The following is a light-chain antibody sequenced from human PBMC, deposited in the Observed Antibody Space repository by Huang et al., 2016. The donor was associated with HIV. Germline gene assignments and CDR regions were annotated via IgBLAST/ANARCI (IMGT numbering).Light chain of an antibody. CDR3: QQYHSTPYT. J-gene: IGKJ2*01. CDR1: QAIAKS. CDR2: AAS. V-gene: IGKV1-NL1*01. Sequence: DIQMTQSPSSLSASVRNRVTITCRASQAIAKSLAWYQQKPGKAPKLLLYAASRLESGVPSRFSGSGSGTDYTLTISSLQPEDFATYYCQQYHSTPYTFGQETKLEIK.